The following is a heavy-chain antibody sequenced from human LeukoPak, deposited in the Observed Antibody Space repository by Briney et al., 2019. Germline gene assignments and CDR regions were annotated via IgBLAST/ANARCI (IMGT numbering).Heavy chain of an antibody. J-gene: IGHJ3*02. CDR3: ARDRGQQLVLNAFDI. Sequence: SVKVSCKASGGTFSSYAISWVRQAPGQGLEWMGGIIPIFGTANYAQKFQGRVTITADESTSTAYMELSSLRSEDTAVYYCARDRGQQLVLNAFDIWGQGTMVTVSS. D-gene: IGHD6-13*01. CDR2: IIPIFGTA. CDR1: GGTFSSYA. V-gene: IGHV1-69*13.